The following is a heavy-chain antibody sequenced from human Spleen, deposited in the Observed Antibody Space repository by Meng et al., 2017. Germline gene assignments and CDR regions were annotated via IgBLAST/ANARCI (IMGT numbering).Heavy chain of an antibody. D-gene: IGHD3-10*01. J-gene: IGHJ4*02. CDR2: ISGNGGSA. CDR3: ARGVARGVIDY. V-gene: IGHV3-64*01. CDR1: GFTFSSFE. Sequence: GESLKISCAASGFTFSSFEMNWVRQGPGKGLEHVSVISGNGGSAFYANSVKDRFTISRDNSKSTVYLQMGSLRTGDMAVYYCARGVARGVIDYWGQGTLVTVSS.